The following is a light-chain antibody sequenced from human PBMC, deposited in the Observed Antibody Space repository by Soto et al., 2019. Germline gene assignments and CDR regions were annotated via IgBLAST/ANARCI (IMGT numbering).Light chain of an antibody. V-gene: IGKV3-15*01. CDR3: QEYNTWPWT. Sequence: ETVMTQSPATLSVSPGERATLSCRASQSGNSNLAWYQQKLGQAPRVLIYGASTRATGIPARFSGSGSGTEFILTISSLQSEDFALYYCQEYNTWPWTFGQGTKVEIK. CDR2: GAS. CDR1: QSGNSN. J-gene: IGKJ1*01.